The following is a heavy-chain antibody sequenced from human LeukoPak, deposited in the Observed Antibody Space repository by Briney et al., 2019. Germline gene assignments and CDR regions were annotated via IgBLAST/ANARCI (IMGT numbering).Heavy chain of an antibody. CDR1: GVSVSSGSYY. V-gene: IGHV4-61*01. J-gene: IGHJ4*02. Sequence: SETLSLTCTVSGVSVSSGSYYWSWIRQPPGKGLEWIGYIYYSGSTNYNPSLKSRVTISVDTSKNQFSLKLSSVTAADTAVYYCASWLRLRRGYYFDYWGQGTLVTVSS. D-gene: IGHD5-12*01. CDR2: IYYSGST. CDR3: ASWLRLRRGYYFDY.